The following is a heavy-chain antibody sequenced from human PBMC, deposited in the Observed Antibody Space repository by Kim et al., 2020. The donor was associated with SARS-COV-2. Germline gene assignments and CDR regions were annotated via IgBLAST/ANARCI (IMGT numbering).Heavy chain of an antibody. J-gene: IGHJ4*02. Sequence: YADSVTGRLTIARDNAKNTAYLQMHSLGAEDTAMYYCARAAAASGTGGYYWGQGALVTVSS. V-gene: IGHV3-74*03. D-gene: IGHD6-13*01. CDR3: ARAAAASGTGGYY.